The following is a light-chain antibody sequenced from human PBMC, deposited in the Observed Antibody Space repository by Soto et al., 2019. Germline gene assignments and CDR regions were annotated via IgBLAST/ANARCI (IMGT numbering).Light chain of an antibody. CDR2: RND. Sequence: QPVLTQSPSASGTPGQRVTISCSGSISNIGRNTVNWYQQFPGTAPKVLIYRNDQRPSGVPDRFSASKSGTSASLAISGLQSEDEADYYCAVWDDSLNGPVFGGGTEVTVL. CDR3: AVWDDSLNGPV. CDR1: ISNIGRNT. V-gene: IGLV1-44*01. J-gene: IGLJ3*02.